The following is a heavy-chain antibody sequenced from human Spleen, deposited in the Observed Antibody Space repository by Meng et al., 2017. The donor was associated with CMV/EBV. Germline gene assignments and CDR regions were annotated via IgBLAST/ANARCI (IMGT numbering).Heavy chain of an antibody. CDR3: AKGISGTTFDASDV. CDR1: GFIFSSYA. Sequence: GGSLRLSCEASGFIFSSYAMRWIRQAPGKGLEWVSVIFSGGSFTYYADSVKGRFTISRDNSKNTLHLQMNSLRAEDTAVYYCAKGISGTTFDASDVWGQGTVVTVSS. D-gene: IGHD1-7*01. J-gene: IGHJ3*01. CDR2: IFSGGSFT. V-gene: IGHV3-23*03.